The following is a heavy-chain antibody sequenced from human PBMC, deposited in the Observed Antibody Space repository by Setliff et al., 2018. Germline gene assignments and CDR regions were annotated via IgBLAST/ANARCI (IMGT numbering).Heavy chain of an antibody. D-gene: IGHD6-13*01. CDR1: GYSLTSHY. CDR3: ARAGLAAAGRKGAFDH. V-gene: IGHV1-46*01. Sequence: ASVKVSCKTSGYSLTSHYMHWVRQAPGQGLEWMGIINPGGVTFSSTQNFEGRVSMTSDTSTSTVFMELNSLTSDDTGVYYCARAGLAAAGRKGAFDHWGQGTLVTVSS. CDR2: INPGGVTF. J-gene: IGHJ4*02.